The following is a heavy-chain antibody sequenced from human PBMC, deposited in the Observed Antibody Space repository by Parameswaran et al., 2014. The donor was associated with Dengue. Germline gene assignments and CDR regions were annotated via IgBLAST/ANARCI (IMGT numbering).Heavy chain of an antibody. D-gene: IGHD6-6*01. CDR2: INHSGST. V-gene: IGHV4-34*01. Sequence: RWIRQPPGKGLEWIGEINHSGSTNYNPSLKSRVTISVDTSKNQFSLKLSSVTAADTAVYYCARGLALVGYNWFDPWGQGTLVTVSS. J-gene: IGHJ5*02. CDR3: ARGLALVGYNWFDP.